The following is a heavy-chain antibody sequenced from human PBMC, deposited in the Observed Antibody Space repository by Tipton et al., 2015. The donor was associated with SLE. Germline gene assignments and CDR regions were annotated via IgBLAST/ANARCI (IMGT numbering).Heavy chain of an antibody. Sequence: SLRLSCTVSGDYIRSYSWSWIRQPAGKGLEWVANIKTDGGETYYVDSVKGRITISRDNTKNSLYLQMNSLRVEDTAIYYCVRNGGAFDFWGQGTMVTVSS. CDR2: IKTDGGET. D-gene: IGHD3-16*01. CDR1: GDYIRSYS. V-gene: IGHV3-7*01. J-gene: IGHJ3*01. CDR3: VRNGGAFDF.